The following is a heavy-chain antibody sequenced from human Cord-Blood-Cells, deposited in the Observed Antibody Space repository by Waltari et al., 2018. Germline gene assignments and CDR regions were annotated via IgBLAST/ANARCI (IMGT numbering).Heavy chain of an antibody. J-gene: IGHJ4*02. Sequence: QVQLVQSGAEVKKPGASVKVSCKASGYTFTSYDINWVRQATGQGLEWMGWMQPNSGNTGYEQKFQGRVTITRNTSISTAYMELSSLRSEDTAVYYCARLLDPGGDSSSWYLFAYWGQGTLVTVSS. CDR2: MQPNSGNT. V-gene: IGHV1-8*03. D-gene: IGHD6-13*01. CDR1: GYTFTSYD. CDR3: ARLLDPGGDSSSWYLFAY.